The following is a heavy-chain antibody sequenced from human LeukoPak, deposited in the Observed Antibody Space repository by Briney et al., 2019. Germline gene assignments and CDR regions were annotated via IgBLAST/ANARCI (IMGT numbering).Heavy chain of an antibody. V-gene: IGHV3-20*04. CDR1: GFTFSSYW. CDR2: INWNGGST. Sequence: GSLRLSCAASGFTFSSYWMSWVRQAPGKGLEWVSGINWNGGSTGYADSVKGRFTISRDNAKNSLYLQMNSLRAEDTALYYCARAKVHYGSGSYEFDYWGQGTLVTVSS. CDR3: ARAKVHYGSGSYEFDY. J-gene: IGHJ4*02. D-gene: IGHD3-10*01.